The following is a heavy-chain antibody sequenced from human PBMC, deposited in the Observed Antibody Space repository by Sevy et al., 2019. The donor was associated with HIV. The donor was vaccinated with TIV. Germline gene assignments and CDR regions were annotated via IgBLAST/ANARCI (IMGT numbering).Heavy chain of an antibody. J-gene: IGHJ4*02. D-gene: IGHD2-8*01. Sequence: GSLRLSCAASGFTFSKYSMSWVRQPPGKGLEWVSTLSFGCGEINYADSVKGRFTISRDNSKSSVYLQMKNLGPEDTAVYYCAREGCTKPHDYWGQGTLVTVSS. CDR2: LSFGCGEI. CDR3: AREGCTKPHDY. V-gene: IGHV3-23*01. CDR1: GFTFSKYS.